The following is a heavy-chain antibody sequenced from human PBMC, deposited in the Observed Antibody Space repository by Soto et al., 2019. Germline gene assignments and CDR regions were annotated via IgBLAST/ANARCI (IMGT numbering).Heavy chain of an antibody. CDR1: GYSFTSYW. V-gene: IGHV5-10-1*01. CDR3: ATYLVGALDV. D-gene: IGHD1-26*01. CDR2: IDPSDSYT. Sequence: RGESLKISCKGSGYSFTSYWISWVRQMPGKGLEWMGRIDPSDSYTNYSPSFQGHVTISADKSISTAYLQWSSLEASDTAMYYCATYLVGALDVWGQGTTVTVSS. J-gene: IGHJ6*02.